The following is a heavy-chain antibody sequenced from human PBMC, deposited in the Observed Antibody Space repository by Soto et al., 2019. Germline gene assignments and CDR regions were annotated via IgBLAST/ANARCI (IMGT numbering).Heavy chain of an antibody. CDR1: GGSIISYY. Sequence: SQTLSLTCAVSGGSIISYYWSWIRQPPGKGLEWIGYIYYSGSTNYNPSLKSRVTISVDTSKNQFSLKLSSVTAADTAVYYCARVYGSGRRFDFDYWGQGTLVTVSS. CDR2: IYYSGST. CDR3: ARVYGSGRRFDFDY. V-gene: IGHV4-59*01. J-gene: IGHJ4*02. D-gene: IGHD3-10*01.